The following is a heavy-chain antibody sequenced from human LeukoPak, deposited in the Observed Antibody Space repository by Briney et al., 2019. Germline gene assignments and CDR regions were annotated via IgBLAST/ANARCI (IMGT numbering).Heavy chain of an antibody. Sequence: PSETLSLTCTVSGGSISSSDYYWGWIRQPPGKGLEWIGNIYYTGSSSYNSSLKSRVTISVDTSKNQFSLQLSSVTAADTAVXYCXXXXYXTNGXXXAFXPWGQGTLVTVSS. CDR3: XXXXYXTNGXXXAFXP. CDR1: GGSISSSDYY. CDR2: IYYTGSS. D-gene: IGHD2-8*01. J-gene: IGHJ5*02. V-gene: IGHV4-39*07.